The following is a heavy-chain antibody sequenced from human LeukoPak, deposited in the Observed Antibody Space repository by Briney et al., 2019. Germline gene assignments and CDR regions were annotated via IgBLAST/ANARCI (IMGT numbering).Heavy chain of an antibody. CDR2: IIPIFGTA. Sequence: SVKVSCKASGGTFSSYAISWVRQAPGQGLEWMGGIIPIFGTANYAQKFQGRVTITADESTSTAYMELSSLRSEDTAVYYCATDSSSWYGYYYMDVWGKGTTVTVSS. CDR1: GGTFSSYA. D-gene: IGHD6-13*01. J-gene: IGHJ6*03. V-gene: IGHV1-69*13. CDR3: ATDSSSWYGYYYMDV.